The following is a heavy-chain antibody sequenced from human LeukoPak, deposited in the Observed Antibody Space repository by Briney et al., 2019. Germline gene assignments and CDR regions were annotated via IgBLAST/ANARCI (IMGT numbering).Heavy chain of an antibody. CDR3: ARDYCGGDCFPGY. CDR1: GGTFSSYA. V-gene: IGHV1-2*06. J-gene: IGHJ4*02. CDR2: INPNSGDT. D-gene: IGHD2-21*02. Sequence: ASVKVSCKASGGTFSSYAISWVRQAPGQGLEWMGRINPNSGDTNYAQKFQGRVTMTRDTSISTAYMELSRLRSDDTAVYYCARDYCGGDCFPGYWGQGTLVTVSS.